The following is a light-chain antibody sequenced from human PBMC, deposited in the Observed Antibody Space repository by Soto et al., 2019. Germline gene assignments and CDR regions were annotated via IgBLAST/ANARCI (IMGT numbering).Light chain of an antibody. V-gene: IGLV1-44*01. CDR3: AAWDGSLNVVL. CDR2: STN. CDR1: SSNIGSNT. Sequence: QSALTQPPSASGTPGQRVTISYSGSSSNIGSNTVNWYQQLPGSAPKLLIYSTNQRPSGVPDRFSGSKSGTSASLAISGLQSEDEADYYCAAWDGSLNVVLFGGGTKLTVL. J-gene: IGLJ2*01.